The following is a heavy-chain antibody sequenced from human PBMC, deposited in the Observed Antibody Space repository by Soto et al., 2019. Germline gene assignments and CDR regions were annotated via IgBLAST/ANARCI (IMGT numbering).Heavy chain of an antibody. J-gene: IGHJ4*02. Sequence: SETLCLTCTVSGGSVSIGTYYWSWIRQRPGEGLEWIGYTFYSGSTYYNPPLNSRVTISLDMSNNQFSLELTSVTAADTAVYFCASLKKDYYDSSGYYAFDYWGQGTLVTVSS. V-gene: IGHV4-31*03. CDR1: GGSVSIGTYY. CDR3: ASLKKDYYDSSGYYAFDY. CDR2: TFYSGST. D-gene: IGHD3-22*01.